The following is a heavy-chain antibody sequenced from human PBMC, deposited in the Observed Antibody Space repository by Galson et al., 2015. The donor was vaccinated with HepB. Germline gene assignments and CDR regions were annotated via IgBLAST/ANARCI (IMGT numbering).Heavy chain of an antibody. CDR3: ARVRGSSSLYYYYGMDV. J-gene: IGHJ6*02. V-gene: IGHV1-69*13. Sequence: SVKVSCKASGGTFSSYAISWVRQAPGQGLEWMGGIIPIFGTANYAQKFQGRVTITADESTSTAYMELSSLRSEDTAVYYCARVRGSSSLYYYYGMDVWGQGTTVTVSS. CDR2: IIPIFGTA. CDR1: GGTFSSYA. D-gene: IGHD6-6*01.